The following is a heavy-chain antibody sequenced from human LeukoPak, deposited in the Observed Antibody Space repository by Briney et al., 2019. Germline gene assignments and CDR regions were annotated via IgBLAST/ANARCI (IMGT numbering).Heavy chain of an antibody. CDR3: ARELGGYSYGYYYYYGMDV. CDR2: IYYSGST. Sequence: SETLSLTCTVSGGSISSYYWSWIRQPPGKGLEWIGYIYYSGSTNYNPSLKSRVTISVDTSKNQFSPKLSSVTAADTAVYYCARELGGYSYGYYYYYGMDVWGQGTTVTVSS. J-gene: IGHJ6*02. D-gene: IGHD5-18*01. CDR1: GGSISSYY. V-gene: IGHV4-59*01.